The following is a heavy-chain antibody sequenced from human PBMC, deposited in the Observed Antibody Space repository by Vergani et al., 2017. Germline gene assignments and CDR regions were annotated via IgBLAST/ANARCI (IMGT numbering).Heavy chain of an antibody. J-gene: IGHJ6*02. D-gene: IGHD3-3*01. CDR2: INTNTGNP. CDR3: ARGGGSYDFWSGYYWRDYYYGMDV. V-gene: IGHV7-4-1*02. Sequence: QVQLVQSGSELKKPGASVKVSCKASGYTFTSYAMNWVRQAPGQGLEWMGWINTNTGNPTYAQGFTGRFVFSLDTSVSTAYLQISSLKAEDTAVYYCARGGGSYDFWSGYYWRDYYYGMDVWGQGTTVTVSS. CDR1: GYTFTSYA.